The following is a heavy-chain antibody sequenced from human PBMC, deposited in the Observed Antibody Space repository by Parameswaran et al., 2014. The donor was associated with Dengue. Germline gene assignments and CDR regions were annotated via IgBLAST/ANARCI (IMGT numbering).Heavy chain of an antibody. Sequence: KGLEWVSSISSSSSYIYYADSVKGRFTISRDNAKNSLYLQMNSLRAEDTAVYYCARERAGSDYWGQGTLVTVSS. V-gene: IGHV3-21*01. CDR3: ARERAGSDY. J-gene: IGHJ4*02. CDR2: ISSSSSYI.